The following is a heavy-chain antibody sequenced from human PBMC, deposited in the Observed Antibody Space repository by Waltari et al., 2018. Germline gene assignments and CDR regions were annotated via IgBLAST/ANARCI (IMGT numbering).Heavy chain of an antibody. D-gene: IGHD6-13*01. Sequence: QVQLVQSGAEVKKPGASVKVSCKASGYTFTSYGISWVRQAPGQGLEWMGWISAYNGNTNYAQKLQGRVTMTTDTSTSTAYMELRSLRSDDTAVYYCARVPPSSSTAGYYYYYCMDVWGKGTTVTVSS. J-gene: IGHJ6*03. CDR2: ISAYNGNT. CDR3: ARVPPSSSTAGYYYYYCMDV. V-gene: IGHV1-18*01. CDR1: GYTFTSYG.